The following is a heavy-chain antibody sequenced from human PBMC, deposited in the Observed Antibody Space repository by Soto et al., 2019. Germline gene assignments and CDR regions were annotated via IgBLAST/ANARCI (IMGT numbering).Heavy chain of an antibody. D-gene: IGHD3-3*01. CDR2: IYPGDSDT. V-gene: IGHV5-51*01. CDR3: ARLKERYYDFWSGYHRTYYYYGMDV. Sequence: PGESLQISCKGSGYSFTSYWIGWVRQMPGKGLEWIGIIYPGDSDTRYSPSFQGQVTISADKSISTAYLQWSSLKASDTAMYYCARLKERYYDFWSGYHRTYYYYGMDVWGQGTKVTVSS. J-gene: IGHJ6*02. CDR1: GYSFTSYW.